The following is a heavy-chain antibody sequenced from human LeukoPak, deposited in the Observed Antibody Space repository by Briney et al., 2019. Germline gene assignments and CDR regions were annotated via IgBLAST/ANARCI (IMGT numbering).Heavy chain of an antibody. J-gene: IGHJ4*02. CDR3: ARDSDKYYDFWSGYYGY. CDR1: GFTFSSYA. CDR2: IKQDGSEK. D-gene: IGHD3-3*01. V-gene: IGHV3-7*01. Sequence: PGGSLRLSCAASGFTFSSYAMHWVRQAPGKGLEWVANIKQDGSEKYYVDSVKGRFTISRDNAKNSLYLQMNSLRAEDTAVYHCARDSDKYYDFWSGYYGYWGQGTLVTVSS.